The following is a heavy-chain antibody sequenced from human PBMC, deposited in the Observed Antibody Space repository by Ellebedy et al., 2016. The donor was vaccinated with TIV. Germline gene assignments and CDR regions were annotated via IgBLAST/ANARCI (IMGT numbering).Heavy chain of an antibody. D-gene: IGHD1-26*01. Sequence: MPSETLSLTCGVSGGSIRGSGSYWGWIRQPPGKGLEWIGSLLHTGSPYYKPSLESRATMSIDSSKNQFSLELRSVTAADTAVYYCARLEPAYYYAMDVWGQGTTVIVSS. J-gene: IGHJ6*02. V-gene: IGHV4-39*01. CDR3: ARLEPAYYYAMDV. CDR2: LLHTGSP. CDR1: GGSIRGSGSY.